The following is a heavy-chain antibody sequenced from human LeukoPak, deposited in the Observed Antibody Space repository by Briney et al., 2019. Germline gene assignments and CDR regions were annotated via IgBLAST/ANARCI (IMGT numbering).Heavy chain of an antibody. Sequence: PSETLSLTCAVYGGSFSGYYWSWIRQSPGKGLEWIGEINHSGSTNYNPSLKSRVTISVDTSKNQFSLKLSSVTAADTAVYYCARDPGVYSSSQLFDYWGQGTLVTVSS. J-gene: IGHJ4*02. CDR1: GGSFSGYY. V-gene: IGHV4-34*01. CDR3: ARDPGVYSSSQLFDY. D-gene: IGHD6-13*01. CDR2: INHSGST.